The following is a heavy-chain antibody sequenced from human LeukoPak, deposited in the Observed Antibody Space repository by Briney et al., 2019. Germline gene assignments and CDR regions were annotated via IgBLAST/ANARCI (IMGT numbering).Heavy chain of an antibody. V-gene: IGHV3-9*01. CDR3: AELGITMIGGV. D-gene: IGHD3-10*02. CDR2: ISWNSNNI. Sequence: GGSLRLSCAVSGFTFDDYAMHWVRQAPGKGLEWISGISWNSNNIAYADSVKGRFTISRDNAKKSLYLQMNSLRAEDTAVYYCAELGITMIGGVWGKGTTVTISS. CDR1: GFTFDDYA. J-gene: IGHJ6*04.